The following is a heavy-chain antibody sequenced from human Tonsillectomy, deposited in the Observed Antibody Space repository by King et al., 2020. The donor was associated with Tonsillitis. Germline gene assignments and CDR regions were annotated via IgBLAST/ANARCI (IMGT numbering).Heavy chain of an antibody. CDR1: GFTFSSYA. CDR3: AKEWSSGYLVSGGFDY. J-gene: IGHJ4*02. D-gene: IGHD3-22*01. V-gene: IGHV3-23*01. Sequence: VQLLESGGGLVQPGGSLRLSCAASGFTFSSYAMSWVRQAPGKGLEWVSGITSSGGSAFYADSVAGRFTISRDNSKNTLFLQMNSLRAEDTAVYYCAKEWSSGYLVSGGFDYWGQGTLVTVSS. CDR2: ITSSGGSA.